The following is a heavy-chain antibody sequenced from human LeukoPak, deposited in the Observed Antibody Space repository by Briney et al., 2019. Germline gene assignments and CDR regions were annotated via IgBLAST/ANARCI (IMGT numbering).Heavy chain of an antibody. Sequence: GGSLRLSCAASGFTFSSYWMHWVRQAPGKGLEWLAVISYDGSNKYYADSVKGRFTISRDNSKNTLYLQMNSLRPEDTAVYFCASDVVAAITSHYFDYWGQGSLVIVSS. V-gene: IGHV3-30*03. CDR1: GFTFSSYW. J-gene: IGHJ4*02. CDR2: ISYDGSNK. D-gene: IGHD5-12*01. CDR3: ASDVVAAITSHYFDY.